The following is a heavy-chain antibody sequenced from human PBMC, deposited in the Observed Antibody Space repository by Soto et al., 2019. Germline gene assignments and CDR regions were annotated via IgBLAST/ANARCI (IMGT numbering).Heavy chain of an antibody. CDR2: INAGNGNT. V-gene: IGHV1-3*01. J-gene: IGHJ4*02. Sequence: ASVKVSCKASGYTFTSYAMHWVRQAPGQRLEWMGWINAGNGNTKYSQKFQGRVAITRDRSASTAYMELSSVRSEETAVYYCAIVRQYCSSPSSYYPGFDYWGQGTLVTVSS. CDR3: AIVRQYCSSPSSYYPGFDY. D-gene: IGHD2-2*01. CDR1: GYTFTSYA.